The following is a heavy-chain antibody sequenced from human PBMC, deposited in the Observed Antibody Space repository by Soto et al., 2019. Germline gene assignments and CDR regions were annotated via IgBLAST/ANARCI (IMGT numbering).Heavy chain of an antibody. J-gene: IGHJ4*02. D-gene: IGHD4-17*01. CDR2: INHSGST. CDR1: GGSFSGYY. CDR3: ARGRNYGDYVGLSLYCLY. Sequence: QVQLQQWGAGLLKPSETLSLTCAVYGGSFSGYYWSWIRQPPGKGLEWIGEINHSGSTNYNPSLKSRVTISVDTSKNQFSLKLSSVTAADTAVYYCARGRNYGDYVGLSLYCLYWGQGTLVTVSS. V-gene: IGHV4-34*01.